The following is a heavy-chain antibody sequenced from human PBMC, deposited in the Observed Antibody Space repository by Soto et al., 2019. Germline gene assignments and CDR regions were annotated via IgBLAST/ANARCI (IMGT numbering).Heavy chain of an antibody. Sequence: QVQLQESGPGLVKPSGTLSLTCAVSGGSISSSNWWSWVRQPPGKGLEWIGEIYHSGSTNYNPSLTSRVTISVDKSKNQFSLKLSSVTAADTAVYYCARYQWELLLGYYGMDVWGQGTTVTVSS. CDR1: GGSISSSNW. V-gene: IGHV4-4*02. CDR3: ARYQWELLLGYYGMDV. D-gene: IGHD1-26*01. CDR2: IYHSGST. J-gene: IGHJ6*02.